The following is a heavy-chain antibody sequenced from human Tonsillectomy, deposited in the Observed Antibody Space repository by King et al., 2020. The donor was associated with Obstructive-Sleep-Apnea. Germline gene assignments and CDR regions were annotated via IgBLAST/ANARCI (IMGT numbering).Heavy chain of an antibody. Sequence: VQLVQSGGGVVQPGRSLRLSCVASGFTFSSYGMHWVRQAPGKGLEWVAVISYDGSNKYYADSVKGRFTISRDNSKNTLYLQMNSLRAEDTAVYYCAKEMGVGCCRYWGQGTLVTVSS. CDR2: ISYDGSNK. D-gene: IGHD2-2*03. J-gene: IGHJ4*02. CDR1: GFTFSSYG. V-gene: IGHV3-30*18. CDR3: AKEMGVGCCRY.